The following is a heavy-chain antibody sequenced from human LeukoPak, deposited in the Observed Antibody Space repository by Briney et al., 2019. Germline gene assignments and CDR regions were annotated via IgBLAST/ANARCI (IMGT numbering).Heavy chain of an antibody. V-gene: IGHV4-39*01. CDR2: IYYSGST. J-gene: IGHJ3*02. CDR1: GGSISSSSYY. Sequence: SETLSLTCTVSGGSISSSSYYWGWNRQPPGKGLEWIGSIYYSGSTYYNPSLKSRVTISVDTSKNQFSLKLSSVTAADTAVYYCARNYDFWSGLHAFDIWGQGTMVTVSS. CDR3: ARNYDFWSGLHAFDI. D-gene: IGHD3-3*01.